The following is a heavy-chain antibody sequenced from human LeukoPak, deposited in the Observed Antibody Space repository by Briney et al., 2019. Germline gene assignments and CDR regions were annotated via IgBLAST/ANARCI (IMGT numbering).Heavy chain of an antibody. D-gene: IGHD6-13*01. CDR2: IRYDGSNK. Sequence: PGGSLRLSCAASGFTFSSYGMHWVRQAPGKGLEWVAFIRYDGSNKYYADSVKGRFTISRDNSKNTLYLQTNSLRAEDTAVYYCAKVGAISSWYGHVDYWGQGTLVTVSS. V-gene: IGHV3-30*02. J-gene: IGHJ4*02. CDR1: GFTFSSYG. CDR3: AKVGAISSWYGHVDY.